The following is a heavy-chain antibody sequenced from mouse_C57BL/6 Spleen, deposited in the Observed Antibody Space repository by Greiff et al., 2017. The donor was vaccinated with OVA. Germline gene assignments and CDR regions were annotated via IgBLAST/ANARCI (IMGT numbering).Heavy chain of an antibody. CDR2: INPSSGYT. CDR3: AAVYYGSLDY. CDR1: GYTFPSYW. J-gene: IGHJ2*01. Sequence: VKLMESGAELAKPGASVKLSCKASGYTFPSYWMHWVKQRPGQGLEWIGYINPSSGYTKYNQKFKDKATLTADKSSSTAYMQLSSLTYDDSAVYYCAAVYYGSLDYWGQGTTLTVSS. V-gene: IGHV1-7*01. D-gene: IGHD1-1*01.